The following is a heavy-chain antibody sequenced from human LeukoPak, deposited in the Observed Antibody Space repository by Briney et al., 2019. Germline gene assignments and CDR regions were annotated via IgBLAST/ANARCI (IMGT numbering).Heavy chain of an antibody. J-gene: IGHJ3*02. CDR2: IYYSGST. D-gene: IGHD1-14*01. Sequence: PSETLSLTCTVSGGSISSSSYYWGWIRQPPGKGLEWIGSIYYSGSTYYNPSLKSRVTISVDTSKNRFSLKLSSVTAADTAVYYCARGTDVAFDIWGQGTMVTVSS. V-gene: IGHV4-39*07. CDR3: ARGTDVAFDI. CDR1: GGSISSSSYY.